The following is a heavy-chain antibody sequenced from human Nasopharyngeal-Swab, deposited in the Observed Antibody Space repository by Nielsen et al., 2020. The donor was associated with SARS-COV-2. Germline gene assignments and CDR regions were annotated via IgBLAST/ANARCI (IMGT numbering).Heavy chain of an antibody. D-gene: IGHD3-22*01. CDR1: GFTFSSYA. Sequence: GESLKISCAASGFTFSSYAMSWVRQAPGKGLEWVSAISGSGGSTYYADSVTGRFTISRDNSKNTLYLQMNSLRAEDTAVYYCAKVYDSSGYYYVAHTSHFDYWGQGTLVTVSS. CDR3: AKVYDSSGYYYVAHTSHFDY. CDR2: ISGSGGST. J-gene: IGHJ4*02. V-gene: IGHV3-23*01.